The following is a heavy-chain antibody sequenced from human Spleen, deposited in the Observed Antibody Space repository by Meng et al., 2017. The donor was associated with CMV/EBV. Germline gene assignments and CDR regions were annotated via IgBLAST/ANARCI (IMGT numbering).Heavy chain of an antibody. V-gene: IGHV4-59*01. Sequence: GSLRLSCAVYGGSFSGYYWSWIRQPPGKGLEWIGYIYYSGSTNYNPSLKSRVTISVDTSKNQFSLKLSSVTAADTAVYYCAREEGLDWGQGTLVTVSS. J-gene: IGHJ4*02. CDR3: AREEGLD. CDR1: GGSFSGYY. CDR2: IYYSGST.